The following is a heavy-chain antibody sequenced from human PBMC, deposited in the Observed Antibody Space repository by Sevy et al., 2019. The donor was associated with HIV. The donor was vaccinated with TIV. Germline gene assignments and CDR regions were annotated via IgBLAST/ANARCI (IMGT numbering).Heavy chain of an antibody. V-gene: IGHV3-21*01. D-gene: IGHD6-13*01. J-gene: IGHJ4*02. CDR1: GFAFISYS. Sequence: GGSLRLSCAASGFAFISYSMNWVRQAPGKGLEWVSSISSSGSYIYYADSMKGRLTISRDNAKNSLYLQMNSLRADDTAVYYCARGMAATPRDFDYWGQGTLVTVSS. CDR3: ARGMAATPRDFDY. CDR2: ISSSGSYI.